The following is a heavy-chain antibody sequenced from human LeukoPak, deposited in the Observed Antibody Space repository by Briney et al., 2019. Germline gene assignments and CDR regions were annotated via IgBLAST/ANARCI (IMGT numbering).Heavy chain of an antibody. D-gene: IGHD5-24*01. J-gene: IGHJ4*02. CDR3: ARGEDGNNSDY. Sequence: GGSLRLSCAASGFTFSSYEMNWVRQAPGKGLEWVSYISSSGNTIYYADSVKGRFTISRDNAKNSLYLQMNSLRAEDTAVYYCARGEDGNNSDYWGQGTLVTVSS. CDR1: GFTFSSYE. V-gene: IGHV3-48*03. CDR2: ISSSGNTI.